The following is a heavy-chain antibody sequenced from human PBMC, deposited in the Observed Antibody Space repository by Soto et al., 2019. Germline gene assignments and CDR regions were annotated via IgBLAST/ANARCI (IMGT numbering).Heavy chain of an antibody. J-gene: IGHJ4*02. V-gene: IGHV4-30-4*01. CDR2: ISYSGNA. Sequence: QVQLQESGPGLVKPSQTLSLTCTVSGGSISSGDYYWSWIRQPPGTGLEWIGYISYSGNAYYNPSLKSRVTISVDTSKNQFSLRLSSVTAADTAVYYCARDRRDGYNSYYFEYWGQGTLVTVSS. D-gene: IGHD5-12*01. CDR1: GGSISSGDYY. CDR3: ARDRRDGYNSYYFEY.